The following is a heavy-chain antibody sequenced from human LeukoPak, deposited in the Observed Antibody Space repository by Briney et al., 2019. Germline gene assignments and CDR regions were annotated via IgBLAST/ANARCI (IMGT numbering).Heavy chain of an antibody. J-gene: IGHJ4*02. CDR1: GGSISSSSYY. D-gene: IGHD6-19*01. Sequence: SETLSLTCTVSGGSISSSSYYWGWIRRPPGKGLEWIGSIYYSGSTYYNPSLKSRVTISVDTSKNQFSLKLSSVTAADTAVYYCARLAYSSGWYSDYWGQGTLVTVSS. CDR3: ARLAYSSGWYSDY. CDR2: IYYSGST. V-gene: IGHV4-39*01.